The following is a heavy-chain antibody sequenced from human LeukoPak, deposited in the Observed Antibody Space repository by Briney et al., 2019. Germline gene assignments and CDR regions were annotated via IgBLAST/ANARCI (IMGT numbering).Heavy chain of an antibody. J-gene: IGHJ4*02. Sequence: GRALRLSCAASGFTFSSYGMHWVRQAPGKGLEWVAVISYDGSNKYYADSVKGRFTISRDNSKNTLYLQMNSLRAEDTAVYYCAKGDHKSTYYYGSGIDYWGQGTLVTVSS. CDR3: AKGDHKSTYYYGSGIDY. D-gene: IGHD3-10*01. CDR2: ISYDGSNK. CDR1: GFTFSSYG. V-gene: IGHV3-30*18.